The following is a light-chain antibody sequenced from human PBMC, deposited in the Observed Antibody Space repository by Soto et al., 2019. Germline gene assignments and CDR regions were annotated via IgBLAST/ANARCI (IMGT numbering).Light chain of an antibody. CDR1: QSVLYSSNDKNY. J-gene: IGKJ1*01. CDR2: WAS. V-gene: IGKV4-1*01. Sequence: DIVMTQSPDSLAVSLGERATINCKSSQSVLYSSNDKNYLAWYQQKPGQPPKLLIYWASTRESGVPDRFTDSGSGTDFTLTISSLQAEDVAVYYCQQYYNTPWTFGQGNRVEIK. CDR3: QQYYNTPWT.